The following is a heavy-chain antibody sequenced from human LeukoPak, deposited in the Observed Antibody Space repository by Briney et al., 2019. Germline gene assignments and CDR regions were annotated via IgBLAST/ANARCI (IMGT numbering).Heavy chain of an antibody. CDR1: GFTFSSYS. CDR3: AREPHIVVVVAATDFDY. D-gene: IGHD2-15*01. V-gene: IGHV3-21*01. CDR2: ISSSSSYI. J-gene: IGHJ4*02. Sequence: PGGSLRLSCAASGFTFSSYSMNWVRQAPGKGLEWVSSISSSSSYIYYADSVKGRFTISRDNAKNSLYLQMNSLRAEDTAVYYCAREPHIVVVVAATDFDYWGQGTLVTVSS.